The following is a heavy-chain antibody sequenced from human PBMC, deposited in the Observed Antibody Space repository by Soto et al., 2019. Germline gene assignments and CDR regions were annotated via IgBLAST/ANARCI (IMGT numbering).Heavy chain of an antibody. V-gene: IGHV2-5*02. CDR3: AYRALYSGSYWDGGYFDS. J-gene: IGHJ4*02. CDR1: GFSLHTSGVG. D-gene: IGHD1-26*01. CDR2: IYLDDDK. Sequence: QITLRESGPTRVRPTQTLSLTCSFSGFSLHTSGVGVGWIRQPPGKALEWLAIIYLDDDKRYSPSLKSRLSITKDTSENQVVLTMTNMDPVDTATYYCAYRALYSGSYWDGGYFDSWGQGTLITVSS.